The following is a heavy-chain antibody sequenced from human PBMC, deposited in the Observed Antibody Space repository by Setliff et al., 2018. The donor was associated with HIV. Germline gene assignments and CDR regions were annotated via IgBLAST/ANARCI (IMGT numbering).Heavy chain of an antibody. CDR3: SRGIAVAGHDFANTPGDI. D-gene: IGHD6-19*01. CDR2: IDPSDSYI. Sequence: GESLKISCKGSGKSLSNYWINWVRQVPGKGLEWMGRIDPSDSYINYGPAFQGHVTISADKSTNTAFLQWSSLKASDSAMYYCSRGIAVAGHDFANTPGDIWGQGTMVTVSS. V-gene: IGHV5-10-1*01. CDR1: GKSLSNYW. J-gene: IGHJ3*02.